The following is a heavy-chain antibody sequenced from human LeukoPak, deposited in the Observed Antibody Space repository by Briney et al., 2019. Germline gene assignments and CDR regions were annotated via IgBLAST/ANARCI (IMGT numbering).Heavy chain of an antibody. CDR2: IYYSGST. CDR1: GGSISSTNYY. D-gene: IGHD3-3*01. Sequence: SETLSLTCTVSGGSISSTNYYWGWIRQPPGKGLKWIGSIYYSGSTYYNPSLKSRVTISVDTSKNQFSLKLSSVTAADTAVYYCARISGGRYDFWSGYWGYYYYMDVWGKGTTVTVSS. J-gene: IGHJ6*03. V-gene: IGHV4-39*07. CDR3: ARISGGRYDFWSGYWGYYYYMDV.